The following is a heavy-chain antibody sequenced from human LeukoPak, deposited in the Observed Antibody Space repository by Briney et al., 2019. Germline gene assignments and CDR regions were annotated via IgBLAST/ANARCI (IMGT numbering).Heavy chain of an antibody. J-gene: IGHJ5*02. Sequence: SETRSLTFTVSGSTISSGSYCWGWIRQPPGKGLEWIGSIYYSGSTYYNPPLKSRVTISVDTSKNQFSLKLSSVTAADTAVYYCAGGIAAAGTGWFDPWGQGTLVTVSS. D-gene: IGHD6-13*01. CDR2: IYYSGST. CDR1: GSTISSGSYC. V-gene: IGHV4-39*01. CDR3: AGGIAAAGTGWFDP.